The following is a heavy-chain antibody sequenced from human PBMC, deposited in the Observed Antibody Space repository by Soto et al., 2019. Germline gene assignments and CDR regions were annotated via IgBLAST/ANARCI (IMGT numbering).Heavy chain of an antibody. V-gene: IGHV3-23*01. D-gene: IGHD6-13*01. J-gene: IGHJ4*02. Sequence: GGSLRLSCAASGFTFSSFAMSWVRQAPGKGLDWVSAISGSGGSTYSADSVKGRFTISRDNSKNTLYLQMSSLRAEDTAVYYCARVFSAGKGSPPVFWGQGSLVTVST. CDR1: GFTFSSFA. CDR3: ARVFSAGKGSPPVF. CDR2: ISGSGGST.